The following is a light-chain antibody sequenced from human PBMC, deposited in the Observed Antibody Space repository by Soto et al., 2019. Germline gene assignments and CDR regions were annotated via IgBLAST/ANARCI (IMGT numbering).Light chain of an antibody. V-gene: IGLV2-14*01. Sequence: QAVVTQPASVSGSPGQSITLTCTGTSSDVGGYNYVSWYQQHPGKAPKLMIYDVSNRPSGVSNRFSGSKSGNTASLTISGLQAEDEADYYCSSYTSSSTPVFGTGTKLTVL. CDR2: DVS. CDR1: SSDVGGYNY. J-gene: IGLJ1*01. CDR3: SSYTSSSTPV.